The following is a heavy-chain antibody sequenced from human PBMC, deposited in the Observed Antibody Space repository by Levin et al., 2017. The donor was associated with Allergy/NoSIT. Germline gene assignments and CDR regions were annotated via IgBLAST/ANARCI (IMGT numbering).Heavy chain of an antibody. V-gene: IGHV3-30-3*01. Sequence: GGSLRLSCAASGFTFSSYAMHWVRQAPGKGLEWVAVISYDGSNKYYADSVKGRFTISRDNSKNTLYLQMNSLRAEDTAVYYCARQLSYDSSGYTRIDAFDIWGQGTMVTVSS. CDR3: ARQLSYDSSGYTRIDAFDI. CDR1: GFTFSSYA. J-gene: IGHJ3*02. D-gene: IGHD3-22*01. CDR2: ISYDGSNK.